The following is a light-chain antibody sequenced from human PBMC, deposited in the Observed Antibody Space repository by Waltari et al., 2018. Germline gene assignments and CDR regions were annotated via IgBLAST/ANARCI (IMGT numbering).Light chain of an antibody. V-gene: IGKV4-1*01. CDR2: WAS. J-gene: IGKJ2*01. CDR1: RSVLYSSNNTNY. CDR3: QQYYSTPYT. Sequence: DIVMTQSPDSLAVSLGERATINCKSSRSVLYSSNNTNYLSWYQQKPRQTPKRLIYWASTRESGVPDRFSGSGFGTDFTLTISSLQAEDVAVYYCQQYYSTPYTFGQGTKLEIK.